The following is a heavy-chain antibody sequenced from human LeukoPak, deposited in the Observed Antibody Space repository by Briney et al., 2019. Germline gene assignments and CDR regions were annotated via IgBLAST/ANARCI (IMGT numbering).Heavy chain of an antibody. CDR2: INHSGST. D-gene: IGHD3-3*01. J-gene: IGHJ6*03. CDR1: GGSFSGYY. V-gene: IGHV4-34*01. Sequence: PSETLSLTCAVYGGSFSGYYWSWIRQPPGKGLEWIGEINHSGSTNYNPSLKSRVTISVDTSKNQFSLRLSSVTAADTAVYYCARLGSDFWSGYYTGGRPYYYYYYMDVWGKGTTVTVSS. CDR3: ARLGSDFWSGYYTGGRPYYYYYYMDV.